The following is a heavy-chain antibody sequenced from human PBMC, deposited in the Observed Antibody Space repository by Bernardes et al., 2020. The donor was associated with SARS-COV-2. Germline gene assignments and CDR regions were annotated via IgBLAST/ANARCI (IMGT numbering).Heavy chain of an antibody. CDR1: GFTFSSYG. J-gene: IGHJ4*02. CDR3: AKDLSPWFGELGGDY. D-gene: IGHD3-10*01. V-gene: IGHV3-30*18. Sequence: GGSLRLSCAASGFTFSSYGMHWVRQAPGKGLEWVAVISYDGSNKYYADSVKGRFTISRDNSKNTLYLQMNSLRAEDTAVYYCAKDLSPWFGELGGDYWGQGTLVTVSS. CDR2: ISYDGSNK.